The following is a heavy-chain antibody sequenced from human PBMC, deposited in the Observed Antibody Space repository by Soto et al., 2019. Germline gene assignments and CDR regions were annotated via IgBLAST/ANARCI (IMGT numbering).Heavy chain of an antibody. CDR3: ATNFGSGSTHFDY. CDR2: LIPILGMA. D-gene: IGHD3-10*01. Sequence: QVQLVQSGAEVKKPGSSVKVSCTASEGTFNSYTISWVRQAPGQGLEWMGRLIPILGMANFAQKFQGRVMITADKSTSTAYMVLSSLRSDDTAVYYCATNFGSGSTHFDYWGQGNLVTVSS. CDR1: EGTFNSYT. V-gene: IGHV1-69*02. J-gene: IGHJ4*02.